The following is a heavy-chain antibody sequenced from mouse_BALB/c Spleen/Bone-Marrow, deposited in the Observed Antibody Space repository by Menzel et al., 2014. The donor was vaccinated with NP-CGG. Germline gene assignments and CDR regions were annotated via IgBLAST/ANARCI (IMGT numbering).Heavy chain of an antibody. V-gene: IGHV5-4*02. CDR1: GFTFSDYY. CDR3: ARDMGDY. D-gene: IGHD1-1*02. CDR2: ISDGGTYS. J-gene: IGHJ2*01. Sequence: DVMLVESGGGLRKPGGSLKLSCAASGFTFSDYYMYWVRQTPEKRLEWVATISDGGTYSYYADSVKGRFTISRDNAKSNLYLQMNSLKSEDTAMYYCARDMGDYWGQGTTLTVFS.